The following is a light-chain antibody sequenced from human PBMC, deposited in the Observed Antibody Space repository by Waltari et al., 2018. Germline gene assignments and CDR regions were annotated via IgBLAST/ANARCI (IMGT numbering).Light chain of an antibody. CDR1: SSDVGDHNY. Sequence: QSALTQPASVSGSPGQSITISCTGTSSDVGDHNYVSWYQQHPGKAPKLMIYDVSNRPSGVSNRFSGSKSGNTASLTISGLQAEDEADYYCSSYIGSSTLELFGGGTSLTVL. CDR3: SSYIGSSTLEL. CDR2: DVS. J-gene: IGLJ2*01. V-gene: IGLV2-14*03.